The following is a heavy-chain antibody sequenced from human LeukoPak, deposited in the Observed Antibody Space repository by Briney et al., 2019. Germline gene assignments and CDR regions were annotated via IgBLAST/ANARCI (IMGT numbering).Heavy chain of an antibody. CDR1: GYTFTGYY. D-gene: IGHD4-23*01. CDR2: INPNSGGT. Sequence: GASVKVSCKASGYTFTGYYMHWVRQAPGQGLEWMGWINPNSGGTNYAQKLQGRVTMTTDTSTSTAYMELRSLRSDDTAVYYCARDYGGNSPCIDWGQGTLVTVSS. J-gene: IGHJ4*02. CDR3: ARDYGGNSPCID. V-gene: IGHV1-2*02.